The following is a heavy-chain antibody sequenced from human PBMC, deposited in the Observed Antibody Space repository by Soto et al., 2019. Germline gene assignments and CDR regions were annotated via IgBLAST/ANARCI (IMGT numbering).Heavy chain of an antibody. J-gene: IGHJ4*02. D-gene: IGHD3-3*01. V-gene: IGHV3-11*01. CDR3: ARSRNYDFWSGYLYYFDY. Sequence: GGSLRLSCAASGLTFSDYYMSWIRQAPGKGLEWVSYISSSGSTIYYADSVKGRFTISRDNAKNSLYLQMNSLRAEDTAVYYCARSRNYDFWSGYLYYFDYWGQGTLVTVSS. CDR1: GLTFSDYY. CDR2: ISSSGSTI.